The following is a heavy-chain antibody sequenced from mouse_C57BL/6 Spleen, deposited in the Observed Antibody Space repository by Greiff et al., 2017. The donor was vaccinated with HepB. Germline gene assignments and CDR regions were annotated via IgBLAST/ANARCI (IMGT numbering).Heavy chain of an antibody. D-gene: IGHD2-4*01. J-gene: IGHJ2*01. CDR3: ARKPLLYYEYYFDY. Sequence: QVQLQQSGPGLVQPSQSLSITCTVSGFSLTSYGVHWVRQSPGKGLEWLGVIWSGGSTDYNAAFISRLSISKDNSKSQVFFKMNSLQADDTAIYYCARKPLLYYEYYFDYWGQGTTLTVSS. V-gene: IGHV2-2*01. CDR1: GFSLTSYG. CDR2: IWSGGST.